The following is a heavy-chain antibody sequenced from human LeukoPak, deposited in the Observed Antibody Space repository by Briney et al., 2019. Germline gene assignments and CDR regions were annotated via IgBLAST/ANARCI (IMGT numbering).Heavy chain of an antibody. CDR1: GFTFDDYA. CDR3: ASGPEDFDY. CDR2: ISWNSGSI. Sequence: GGSLRLSCAASGFTFDDYAMHWVRQAPGKGLEWVSGISWNSGSIGYADSVKGRFTISRDNAKNSLYLQMNSLRAEDMALYYCASGPEDFDYWGQGTLVTVSS. V-gene: IGHV3-9*03. D-gene: IGHD6-25*01. J-gene: IGHJ4*02.